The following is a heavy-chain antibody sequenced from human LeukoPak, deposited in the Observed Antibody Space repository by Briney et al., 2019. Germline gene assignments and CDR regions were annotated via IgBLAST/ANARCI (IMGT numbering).Heavy chain of an antibody. CDR1: EFTFKNYA. V-gene: IGHV3-23*01. CDR3: ARRNRDGYNYFDY. Sequence: GGSLRLSCAASEFTFKNYAMNWVRQAPGKGLEWVSVISGTGGGTYADSVKGRFTISRDNSKNTVYLQMNSLRAEDTAIYYCARRNRDGYNYFDYWGQGTLVTVSS. CDR2: ISGTGGGT. D-gene: IGHD5-24*01. J-gene: IGHJ4*02.